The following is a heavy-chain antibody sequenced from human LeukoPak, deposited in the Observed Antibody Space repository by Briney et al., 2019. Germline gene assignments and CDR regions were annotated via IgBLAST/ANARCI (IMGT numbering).Heavy chain of an antibody. J-gene: IGHJ4*02. CDR3: ARDSLGPGSVGSGGLGY. Sequence: PSETLSLTCTVSGGSISSGGYYWSWIRQHPGKGLEWIGYIYYSGSTCYNPSLKSRVTISVDTSKNQFSLKLSSVTAADTAVYYCARDSLGPGSVGSGGLGYWGQGTLVTVSS. CDR2: IYYSGST. CDR1: GGSISSGGYY. V-gene: IGHV4-31*03. D-gene: IGHD6-19*01.